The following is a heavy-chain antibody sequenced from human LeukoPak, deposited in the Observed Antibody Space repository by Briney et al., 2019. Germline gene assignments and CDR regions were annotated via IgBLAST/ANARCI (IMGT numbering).Heavy chain of an antibody. J-gene: IGHJ4*02. CDR3: AKDLILGVVIYYFDY. V-gene: IGHV3-23*01. CDR2: ISGSGGST. CDR1: GFTFSSYA. D-gene: IGHD3-3*01. Sequence: GGSLRLSCAASGFTFSSYAMSWVRQAPGKGLEWVSAISGSGGSTYYADSVKGRFTISRDNSKNTLYLQMNSLRAEDTAVYYCAKDLILGVVIYYFDYWGQGTLVTVSS.